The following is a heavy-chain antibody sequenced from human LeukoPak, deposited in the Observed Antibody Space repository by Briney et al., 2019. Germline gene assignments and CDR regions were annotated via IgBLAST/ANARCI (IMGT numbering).Heavy chain of an antibody. CDR2: INSDGSST. CDR1: GFTFNSYW. CDR3: ARLLTPSNIVVTGKADY. V-gene: IGHV3-74*01. Sequence: GGSLRLSCAASGFTFNSYWMHWVRQAPGKGLVWVSRINSDGSSTSYADSVKGRFTISRDNAKNTLYQQMNSLRAEDTAVYYCARLLTPSNIVVTGKADYWGQGTLVTVSS. J-gene: IGHJ4*02. D-gene: IGHD6-19*01.